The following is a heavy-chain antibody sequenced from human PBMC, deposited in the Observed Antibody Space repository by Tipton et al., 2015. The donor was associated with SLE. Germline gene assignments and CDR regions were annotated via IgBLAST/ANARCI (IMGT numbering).Heavy chain of an antibody. CDR1: SYSIYNGFY. J-gene: IGHJ6*03. D-gene: IGHD2-8*02. CDR3: ARGLSSLVGFYYYYYMDV. Sequence: TLSLTCSVSSYSIYNGFYWGWIRQSPGKGLEWIGSIYRSGTAYYNPSLKSRVTMSVDTSKNQFSLKLSSVTAADTAVYYCARGLSSLVGFYYYYYMDVWGKGTTVTVSS. V-gene: IGHV4-38-2*02. CDR2: IYRSGTA.